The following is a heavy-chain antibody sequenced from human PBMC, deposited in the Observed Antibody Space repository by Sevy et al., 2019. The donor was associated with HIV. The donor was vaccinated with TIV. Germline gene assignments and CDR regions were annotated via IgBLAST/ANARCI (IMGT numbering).Heavy chain of an antibody. V-gene: IGHV3-21*01. J-gene: IGHJ6*02. CDR2: LSSSSSYI. Sequence: GGSLRLACAASGFTFSSYSMNWVRRAPGKGLEWVSSLSSSSSYIYYADSVKGRFTISRDNAKNSLYLQMNSLRAEDTAVYYCARDLSPSSWYYYYYGMDVWGQGTTVTVSS. CDR1: GFTFSSYS. D-gene: IGHD6-13*01. CDR3: ARDLSPSSWYYYYYGMDV.